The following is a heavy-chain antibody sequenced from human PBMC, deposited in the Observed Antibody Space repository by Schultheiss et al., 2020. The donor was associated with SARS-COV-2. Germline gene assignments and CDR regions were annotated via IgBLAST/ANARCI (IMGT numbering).Heavy chain of an antibody. CDR3: ARYYYDSSGYSNNWFDP. V-gene: IGHV3-11*06. J-gene: IGHJ5*02. CDR1: GFTFSDYY. Sequence: GGSLILSCAASGFTFSDYYMSWIRQAPGKGLEWVSYISSSSSYTNYADSVKGRFTISRDNAKNSLYLQMNSLRAEDTAVYYCARYYYDSSGYSNNWFDPWGQGTLVTVSS. CDR2: ISSSSSYT. D-gene: IGHD3-22*01.